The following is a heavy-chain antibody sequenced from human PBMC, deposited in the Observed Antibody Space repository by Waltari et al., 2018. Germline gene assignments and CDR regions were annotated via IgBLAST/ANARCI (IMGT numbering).Heavy chain of an antibody. D-gene: IGHD6-19*01. V-gene: IGHV4-38-2*01. Sequence: QVQLQASGPGLVKPSETLSLTCAVSGYSISSGYYWGWIRQPPGKGLEWIGSIYHSGSTYYNPSLKSRVTISVDTSKNQFSLKLSSVTAADTAVYYCASRAVAGWFDPWGQGTLVTVSS. J-gene: IGHJ5*02. CDR2: IYHSGST. CDR1: GYSISSGYY. CDR3: ASRAVAGWFDP.